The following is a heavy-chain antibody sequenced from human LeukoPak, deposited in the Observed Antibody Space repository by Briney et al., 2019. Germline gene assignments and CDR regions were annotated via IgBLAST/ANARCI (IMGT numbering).Heavy chain of an antibody. Sequence: SETLSLTCAVYGGSFSGYYWSWIRQPPGKGLEWIGEINHSGSTNYNPSLKSRVTISVDTSKNQFSLKLSSVTAADTAVYYCARRTPPNWHDAFDIWGQGTMVTVSS. D-gene: IGHD7-27*01. CDR1: GGSFSGYY. J-gene: IGHJ3*02. CDR3: ARRTPPNWHDAFDI. CDR2: INHSGST. V-gene: IGHV4-34*01.